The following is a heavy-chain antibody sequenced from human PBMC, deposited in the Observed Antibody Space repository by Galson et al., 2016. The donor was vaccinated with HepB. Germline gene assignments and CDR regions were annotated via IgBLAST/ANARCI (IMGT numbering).Heavy chain of an antibody. D-gene: IGHD3-10*01. CDR3: ARDRASWDGQHSGNFDY. J-gene: IGHJ4*02. CDR2: TYYRSKWYF. Sequence: CAISGDSVSRIDAAWNWIRQSPSRGLGWLGRTYYRSKWYFDYAVSVKGRMTINPDTSKNKLSLHLNSLSPEDTAVYYCARDRASWDGQHSGNFDYCGQGTLVTVSS. CDR1: GDSVSRIDAA. V-gene: IGHV6-1*01.